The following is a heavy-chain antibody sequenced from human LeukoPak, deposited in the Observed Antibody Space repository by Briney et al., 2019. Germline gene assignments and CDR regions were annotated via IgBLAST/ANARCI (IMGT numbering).Heavy chain of an antibody. J-gene: IGHJ6*03. V-gene: IGHV4-4*09. D-gene: IGHD3-3*01. Sequence: PLETLSLTCTVSGGSISSYYWSWIRQPPGKGLEWIGYIYTSGSTNYNPSLKSRVTISVDTSKNQFSLKLSSVTAADTAVYYCARSYYDFWSGYYQLGYMDVWGKGTTVTVSS. CDR2: IYTSGST. CDR3: ARSYYDFWSGYYQLGYMDV. CDR1: GGSISSYY.